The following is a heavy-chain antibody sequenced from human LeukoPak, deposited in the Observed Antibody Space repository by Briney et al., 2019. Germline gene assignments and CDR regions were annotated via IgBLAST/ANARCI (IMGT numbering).Heavy chain of an antibody. CDR1: GFTFSSYG. V-gene: IGHV3-33*01. CDR2: IWYDGSNK. CDR3: TTDLRWDTSTFDY. J-gene: IGHJ4*02. Sequence: PGGSLRLSCAASGFTFSSYGMHWVRQAPGKGLEWVAVIWYDGSNKYYADSVKGRFTISRDNSKNTLYLQMNSLKTEDTAVYYCTTDLRWDTSTFDYWGQGTLVTVSS. D-gene: IGHD1-26*01.